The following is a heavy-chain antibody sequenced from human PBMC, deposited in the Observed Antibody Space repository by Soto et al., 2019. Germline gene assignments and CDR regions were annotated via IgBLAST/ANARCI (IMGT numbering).Heavy chain of an antibody. CDR3: ARGSAAAGLDY. D-gene: IGHD6-13*01. V-gene: IGHV3-30-3*01. Sequence: GGSLRLSCAASGFTFSSYAMHWVRQAPGKGLEWVAVISYDGSNKYYADSVKGRFTISRDNSKNTLYLQMNSLRAEDTAVYYCARGSAAAGLDYWGQGTLVTVSS. CDR2: ISYDGSNK. CDR1: GFTFSSYA. J-gene: IGHJ4*02.